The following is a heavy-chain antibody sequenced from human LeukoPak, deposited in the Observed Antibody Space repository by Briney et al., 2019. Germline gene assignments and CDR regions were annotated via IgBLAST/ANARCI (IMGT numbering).Heavy chain of an antibody. V-gene: IGHV3-30-3*01. Sequence: GGSLRLSSAASGFTFSSYAMSWVRQAPGKGLEWVAVISYDGSNKYYADSVKGRFTISRDNSKNTLYLQMNSLRAEDTAVYYCARGYYYDSSGYYSSFDYWGQGTLVTVSS. CDR1: GFTFSSYA. CDR3: ARGYYYDSSGYYSSFDY. J-gene: IGHJ4*02. CDR2: ISYDGSNK. D-gene: IGHD3-22*01.